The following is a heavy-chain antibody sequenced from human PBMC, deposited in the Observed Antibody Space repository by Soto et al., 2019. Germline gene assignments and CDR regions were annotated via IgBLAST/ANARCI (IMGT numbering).Heavy chain of an antibody. D-gene: IGHD6-19*01. V-gene: IGHV3-48*03. J-gene: IGHJ4*02. CDR1: GFTCSSYE. CDR2: ISSSGSTI. Sequence: GGALRRSCAASGFTCSSYEMNWVRQAPGKGLEWVSYISSSGSTIYYADSVKGRFTISRDNAKNSLYLQMNSLRAEDTAVYYCARTDSSGWFPLHDYWGQGTLVTVSS. CDR3: ARTDSSGWFPLHDY.